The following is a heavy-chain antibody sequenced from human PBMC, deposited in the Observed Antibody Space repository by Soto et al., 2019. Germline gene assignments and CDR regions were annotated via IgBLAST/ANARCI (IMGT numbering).Heavy chain of an antibody. CDR1: GYRFTDYY. J-gene: IGHJ2*01. Sequence: QVVLVQSGAEVRKPGASVKVSCKASGYRFTDYYIHWVRQAPGQGPEWMGWVNPKRGDAVYAQKFQGWVTMTRDTATTTAYLEAYSLKSDDTAVYYCARDPGIPGRYWYFDLWGRGTLVTVSS. D-gene: IGHD1-20*01. CDR2: VNPKRGDA. V-gene: IGHV1-2*04. CDR3: ARDPGIPGRYWYFDL.